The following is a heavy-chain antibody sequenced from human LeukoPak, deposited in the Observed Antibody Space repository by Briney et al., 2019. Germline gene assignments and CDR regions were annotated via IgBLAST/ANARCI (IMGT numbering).Heavy chain of an antibody. V-gene: IGHV4-34*01. D-gene: IGHD4-17*01. CDR2: INHSRYT. J-gene: IGHJ4*02. CDR3: TRMTTRHDY. CDR1: GVSFNDYY. Sequence: SETLSLTCAVSGVSFNDYYWSWVSQTPGKGLEWIGEINHSRYTNDSPSLKSRVTLSIDTSRKQFSLNLRSVTVADTGIYYCTRMTTRHDYWGQGTLVTVSS.